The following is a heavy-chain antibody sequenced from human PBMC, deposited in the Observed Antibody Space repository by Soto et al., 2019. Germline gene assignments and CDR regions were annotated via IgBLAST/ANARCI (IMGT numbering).Heavy chain of an antibody. Sequence: SVKVSCKASGGTFSSYAISWVRQAPGQGLEWMGGIIPIFGTANYAQKFQGRVTITADESTSTAYMELSSLRSEDTAVYYCARDLSLYSSSSVGWFDPWGQGTLVTVSS. D-gene: IGHD6-6*01. CDR1: GGTFSSYA. CDR2: IIPIFGTA. CDR3: ARDLSLYSSSSVGWFDP. V-gene: IGHV1-69*13. J-gene: IGHJ5*02.